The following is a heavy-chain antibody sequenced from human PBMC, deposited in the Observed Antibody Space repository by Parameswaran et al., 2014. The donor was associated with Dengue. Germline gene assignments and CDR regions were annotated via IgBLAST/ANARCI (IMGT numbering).Heavy chain of an antibody. CDR3: ARDSSGWSPEYFQH. V-gene: IGHV3-7*01. J-gene: IGHJ1*01. CDR2: IKQDGSEK. Sequence: VRQAPGKGLEWVANIKQDGSEKYYVDSVKGRFTISRDNAKNSLYLQMNSLRAEDTAVYYCARDSSGWSPEYFQHWGQGTLVTVSS. D-gene: IGHD6-19*01.